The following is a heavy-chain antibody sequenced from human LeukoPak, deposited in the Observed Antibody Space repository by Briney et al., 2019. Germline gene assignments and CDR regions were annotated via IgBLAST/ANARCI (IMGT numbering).Heavy chain of an antibody. D-gene: IGHD5-24*01. CDR3: ARLERVGGYNSPYFDY. CDR1: GFTFSDYY. CDR2: ISSSGSTI. Sequence: GGSLRLSCAASGFTFSDYYMSWIRQAPGEGLEWVSYISSSGSTIYYADSVKGRFTISRDNAKNSLYLQMNSLRAEDTAVYYCARLERVGGYNSPYFDYWGQGTLVTVSS. J-gene: IGHJ4*02. V-gene: IGHV3-11*04.